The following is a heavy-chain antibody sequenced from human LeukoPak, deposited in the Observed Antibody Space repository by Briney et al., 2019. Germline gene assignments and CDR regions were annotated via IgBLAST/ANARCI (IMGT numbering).Heavy chain of an antibody. V-gene: IGHV4-31*03. CDR3: ARGSPYDPYYYDSSGSETPGGFDY. D-gene: IGHD3-22*01. J-gene: IGHJ4*02. CDR1: GGSISSGGYY. CDR2: IYYSGST. Sequence: PSQTLSLTCPVSGGSISSGGYYWSWIRQHPGKGLEWIGYIYYSGSTYYNPSLKSRVTISVYTSKNQFSLKLSSVTAADTAVYYCARGSPYDPYYYDSSGSETPGGFDYWGQGTLVTVSS.